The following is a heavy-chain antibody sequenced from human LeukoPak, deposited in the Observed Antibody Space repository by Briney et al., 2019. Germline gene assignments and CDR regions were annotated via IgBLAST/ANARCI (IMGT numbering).Heavy chain of an antibody. CDR1: GGSITSSNW. Sequence: SETLSLTCVVSGGSITSSNWWSWVRQPPGKGLEWIGEIHHIGNTNYNPSLKSRVTISVDKSKNQFSLKLSSVTAADTAVYYCAGNRPRNSFDIWGQGTMVIVSS. V-gene: IGHV4-4*02. CDR3: AGNRPRNSFDI. CDR2: IHHIGNT. D-gene: IGHD2/OR15-2a*01. J-gene: IGHJ3*02.